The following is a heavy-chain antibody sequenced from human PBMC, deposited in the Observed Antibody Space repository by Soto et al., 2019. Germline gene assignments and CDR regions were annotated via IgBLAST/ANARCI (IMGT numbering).Heavy chain of an antibody. J-gene: IGHJ3*01. CDR3: AYSTGWYRHDV. CDR1: GDSISSPKW. CDR2: LLHGGTT. V-gene: IGHV4-4*02. D-gene: IGHD6-19*01. Sequence: QVQLQESGPGLVKPSGTLSLTCAVSGDSISSPKWWTWLRQPPGKGLEWIGDLLHGGTTNYNPSLKSRVTLSLDTSQSQFSLNLTSVTAADTAIYYCAYSTGWYRHDVWGQGTSVTVSS.